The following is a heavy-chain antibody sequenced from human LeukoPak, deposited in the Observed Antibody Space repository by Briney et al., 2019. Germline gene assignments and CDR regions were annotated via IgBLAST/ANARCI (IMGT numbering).Heavy chain of an antibody. J-gene: IGHJ4*02. D-gene: IGHD4-23*01. Sequence: ASATVSCMASGYTYTNYGISWVRQAPEQGLEWMGWISPYNGNTHYAQKLQGRVTMTTNTSTITVYMELRSLRSDDTAVYYCAGLGYGANFIHYWGQGTLVTVSS. CDR2: ISPYNGNT. CDR3: AGLGYGANFIHY. V-gene: IGHV1-18*01. CDR1: GYTYTNYG.